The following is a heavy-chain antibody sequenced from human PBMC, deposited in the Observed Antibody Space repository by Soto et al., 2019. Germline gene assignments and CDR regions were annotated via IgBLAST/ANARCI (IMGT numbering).Heavy chain of an antibody. D-gene: IGHD5-18*01. CDR2: IIPIFGTA. V-gene: IGHV1-69*13. J-gene: IGHJ6*02. Sequence: SVKVSCKASGGTFSSYAISWVRQAPGQGLEWMGGIIPIFGTANYAQKFQGRVTITADESTSTAYMELSSLRSEDTAVYYCARSRGYQYYYGMDGWGQGTTVTVSS. CDR3: ARSRGYQYYYGMDG. CDR1: GGTFSSYA.